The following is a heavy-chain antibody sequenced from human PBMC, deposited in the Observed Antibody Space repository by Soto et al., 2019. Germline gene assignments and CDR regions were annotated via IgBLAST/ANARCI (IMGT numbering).Heavy chain of an antibody. CDR2: ISSSGSTI. Sequence: GGSLRLSCAASGFTFSSYEMNWVRQAPGKGLEWVSYISSSGSTIYYADSVKGRFTISRDNAKNSLYLQMNSLRAEDTAVYHCARVPNGSYYFDYWGQGTLVTVSS. J-gene: IGHJ4*02. CDR3: ARVPNGSYYFDY. D-gene: IGHD1-26*01. CDR1: GFTFSSYE. V-gene: IGHV3-48*03.